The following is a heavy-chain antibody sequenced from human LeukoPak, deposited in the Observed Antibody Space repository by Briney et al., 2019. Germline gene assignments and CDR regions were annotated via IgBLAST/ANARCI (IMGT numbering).Heavy chain of an antibody. CDR3: ARESPIVGDAFDI. D-gene: IGHD3-22*01. CDR2: IYSGGST. V-gene: IGHV3-53*05. J-gene: IGHJ3*02. CDR1: GFTVSSNY. Sequence: GGSLRLSCAASGFTVSSNYMSWVRQAPGKGLEWVSVIYSGGSTYYADSVKGRFTISRDNSKNTLYLQMNSLRAEDTAVYYCARESPIVGDAFDIWGQGTMVTVSS.